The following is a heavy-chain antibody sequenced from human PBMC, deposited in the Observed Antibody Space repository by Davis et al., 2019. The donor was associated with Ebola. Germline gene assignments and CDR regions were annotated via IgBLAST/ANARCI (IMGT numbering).Heavy chain of an antibody. CDR2: ISKTGTTI. Sequence: PGGSLRLSCAASGFTFNGYPMYWVRQAPEKGLEWLSYISKTGTTIYYADSVKGRFTISRDTATNSLYLQMDTLRDEDTAVYYCARDRSGGYFDDWGQGTLVTVSS. CDR3: ARDRSGGYFDD. D-gene: IGHD1-26*01. CDR1: GFTFNGYP. J-gene: IGHJ4*02. V-gene: IGHV3-48*02.